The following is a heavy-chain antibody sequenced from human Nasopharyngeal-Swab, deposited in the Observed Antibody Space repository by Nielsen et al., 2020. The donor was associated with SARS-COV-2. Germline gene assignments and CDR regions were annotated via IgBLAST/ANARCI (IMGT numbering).Heavy chain of an antibody. V-gene: IGHV3-74*01. D-gene: IGHD3-10*01. CDR3: ARDPGSYYFDF. Sequence: GGSLRLSCAASGFSFSIYWMHWVRQPPGKGLVWVSGISSDESTTTYADSVKGRFTISRDNSKNMVYLQMNSLRAEDTAVYYCARDPGSYYFDFWGQGTLVTVSS. CDR1: GFSFSIYW. CDR2: ISSDESTT. J-gene: IGHJ4*02.